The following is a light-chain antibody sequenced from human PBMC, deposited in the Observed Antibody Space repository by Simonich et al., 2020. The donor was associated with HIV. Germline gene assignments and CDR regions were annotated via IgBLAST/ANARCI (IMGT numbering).Light chain of an antibody. V-gene: IGKV1-5*03. CDR3: QQYNSYSWT. CDR2: KAS. CDR1: QSISSW. Sequence: DIQMTQSPSTLSASVGNRVTITCRASQSISSWLAWYQQKPVKAPKLLIYKASSLESGVPSRFSGSGFGTEFTLTISSLQPDDFATYYCQQYNSYSWTFGQGTKVEIK. J-gene: IGKJ1*01.